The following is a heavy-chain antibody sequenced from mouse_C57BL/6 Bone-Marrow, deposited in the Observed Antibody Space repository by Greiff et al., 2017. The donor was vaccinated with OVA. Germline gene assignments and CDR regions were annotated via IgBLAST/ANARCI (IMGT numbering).Heavy chain of an antibody. CDR2: IDPSDSYT. CDR3: ARGGYFDY. J-gene: IGHJ2*01. CDR1: GYTFTSYW. Sequence: VQLQQPGAELVRPGTSVKLSCKASGYTFTSYWMHWVKQRPGQGLEWIGVIDPSDSYTNYNQKFKGKATLTVDTSSSTAYMQLSSLTSEDCAVYYCARGGYFDYWGQGTTLTVSS. V-gene: IGHV1-59*01.